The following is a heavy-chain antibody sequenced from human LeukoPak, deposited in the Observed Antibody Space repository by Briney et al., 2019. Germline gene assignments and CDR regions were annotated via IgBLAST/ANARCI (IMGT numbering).Heavy chain of an antibody. V-gene: IGHV4-39*07. CDR3: ARDIPSNYGGNFAADAFDI. D-gene: IGHD4-23*01. CDR2: IYYSGST. J-gene: IGHJ3*02. CDR1: GGSISSSSYY. Sequence: PSETLSLTCTVSGGSISSSSYYWGSIRQPSGKGLEWIGRIYYSGSTYYNPSLKSRVTISVDTSKNQFSLKLSSVTAADTAVYYCARDIPSNYGGNFAADAFDIWGQGTMVTVSS.